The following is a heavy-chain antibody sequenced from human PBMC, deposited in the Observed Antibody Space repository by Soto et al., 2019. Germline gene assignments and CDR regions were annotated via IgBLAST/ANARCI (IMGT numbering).Heavy chain of an antibody. CDR2: IYYAGST. CDR3: ARLGGYYQALDS. Sequence: SETLSLTCTVSGGSINNYYWSWIRQPPGKGLEFIGYIYYAGSTTYNPSLKSRVTISVDTSKNQLSLKLTSVTAADTAVYYCARLGGYYQALDSWGQGTLVTVS. D-gene: IGHD3-22*01. V-gene: IGHV4-59*08. CDR1: GGSINNYY. J-gene: IGHJ4*02.